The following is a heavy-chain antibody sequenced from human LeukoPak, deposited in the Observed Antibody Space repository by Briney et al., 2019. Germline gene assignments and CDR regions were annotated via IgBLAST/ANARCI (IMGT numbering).Heavy chain of an antibody. D-gene: IGHD3-16*01. CDR3: ARHVRFADYLDS. J-gene: IGHJ4*02. V-gene: IGHV4-39*01. Sequence: PSETLSLTRTVSGASITSGSYIWVWVRQPPGKGLQWIASIFDSVNTYYKPSLESRLTISVDKSKNQFSLILSSVTAADTAMYYCARHVRFADYLDSWGQGTLVTVSS. CDR1: GASITSGSYI. CDR2: IFDSVNT.